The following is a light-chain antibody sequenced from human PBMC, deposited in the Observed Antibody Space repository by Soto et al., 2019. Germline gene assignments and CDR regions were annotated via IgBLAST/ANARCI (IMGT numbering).Light chain of an antibody. CDR2: DAS. CDR1: QSISSW. V-gene: IGKV1-5*01. J-gene: IGKJ1*01. CDR3: QQYINFWP. Sequence: DIQMTPSPSALSASVGDRVTITCRASQSISSWLAWYQQKPGKAPRLLIDDASDLERGVPSRFSGSRYGPEFPLTISVLQPDDLATHYCQQYINFWPFGPGTKV.